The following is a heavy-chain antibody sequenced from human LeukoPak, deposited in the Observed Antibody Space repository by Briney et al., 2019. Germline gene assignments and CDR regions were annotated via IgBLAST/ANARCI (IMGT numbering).Heavy chain of an antibody. CDR3: AKGRGYCSSTSCWGDFDY. D-gene: IGHD2-2*01. CDR2: INSDGSST. V-gene: IGHV3-74*01. Sequence: GGSLRLSCAASGFTFSSYWMHWVRQAPGKGLVWVSRINSDGSSTYYADSVKGRFTISRDNSKNTLYLQMNSLRAEDTAVYYCAKGRGYCSSTSCWGDFDYWGQGTLVTVSS. CDR1: GFTFSSYW. J-gene: IGHJ4*02.